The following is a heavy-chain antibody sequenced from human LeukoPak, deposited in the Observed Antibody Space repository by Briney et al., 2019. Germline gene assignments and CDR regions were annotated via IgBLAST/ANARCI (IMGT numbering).Heavy chain of an antibody. Sequence: GGSLRLSCAASGFTFSSYEMNWVRQTPGKGLEWVSTISVTGDRTYYADSVKGRFTVSRDNSKNTLYVQMNSLRAEDTAVYYCARYVYFDYWGQGTLVTVSS. CDR2: ISVTGDRT. D-gene: IGHD3-16*01. CDR1: GFTFSSYE. CDR3: ARYVYFDY. J-gene: IGHJ4*02. V-gene: IGHV3-23*01.